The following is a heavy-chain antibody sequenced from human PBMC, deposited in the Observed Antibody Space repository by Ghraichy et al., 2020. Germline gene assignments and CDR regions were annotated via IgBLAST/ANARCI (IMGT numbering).Heavy chain of an antibody. Sequence: SETLSLTCAVYGGSFSGYYWSWIRQPPGKGLEWIGEINHSGSTNYNPSLKSRVTISVDTSQNQFSLKLSLVTAAETAVYYLPRSGKVVWGVLAYGGQGTRVTVSS. V-gene: IGHV4-34*01. CDR1: GGSFSGYY. J-gene: IGHJ4*02. CDR2: INHSGST. CDR3: PRSGKVVWGVLAY. D-gene: IGHD2-15*01.